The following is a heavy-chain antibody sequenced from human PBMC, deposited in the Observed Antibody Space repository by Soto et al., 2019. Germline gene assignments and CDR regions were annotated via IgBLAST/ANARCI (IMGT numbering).Heavy chain of an antibody. Sequence: SETLPLTCTVSGGSVSSGSYYWSWIRQPPGKGLEWIGYIYYSGSTNYNPSLKSRVTISVDTSKNQFSLKLSSVTAADTAVYYCARDRGITIFGVVISNWFDPWGQGTLVTVSS. CDR2: IYYSGST. V-gene: IGHV4-61*01. CDR3: ARDRGITIFGVVISNWFDP. D-gene: IGHD3-3*01. J-gene: IGHJ5*02. CDR1: GGSVSSGSYY.